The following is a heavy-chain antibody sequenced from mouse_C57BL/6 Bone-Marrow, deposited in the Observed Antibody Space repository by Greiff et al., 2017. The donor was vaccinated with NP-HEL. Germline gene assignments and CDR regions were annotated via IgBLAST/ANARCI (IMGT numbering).Heavy chain of an antibody. CDR3: STGVYGNDDY. J-gene: IGHJ2*01. Sequence: VQLQQSGAELVRPGASVKLSCTASGFNIKDDYMHWVKQRPEQGLEWIGWIDPENGDTEYASQFQGKATLPADTSSNTTYLQLSRLTSEDTAVYYCSTGVYGNDDYWGQGTTLTVSS. D-gene: IGHD2-10*02. V-gene: IGHV14-4*01. CDR1: GFNIKDDY. CDR2: IDPENGDT.